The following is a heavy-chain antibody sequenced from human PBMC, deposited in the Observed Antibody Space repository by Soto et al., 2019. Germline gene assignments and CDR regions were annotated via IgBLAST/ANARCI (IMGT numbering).Heavy chain of an antibody. V-gene: IGHV3-7*01. CDR1: EFRFSSYW. D-gene: IGHD3-3*02. CDR3: ARGFSTKRLAYMVV. Sequence: EVQLVESGGGLVQPGGSLRLSCTASEFRFSSYWMNWVRQSPGKGLEWVANINQDGSDKYYVDSVRGRFTISRDNAKNPLYLQMNPPRAEDTAVYSGARGFSTKRLAYMVVWGKGTTVAACS. J-gene: IGHJ6*03. CDR2: INQDGSDK.